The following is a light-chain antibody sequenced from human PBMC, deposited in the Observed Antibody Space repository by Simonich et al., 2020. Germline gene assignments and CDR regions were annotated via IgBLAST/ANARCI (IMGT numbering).Light chain of an antibody. CDR3: CSYAGSSTVV. V-gene: IGLV2-23*01. CDR2: EGS. CDR1: SSDVGSYNL. J-gene: IGLJ2*01. Sequence: QSALPQPASVSGSPGQSITISCTGTSSDVGSYNLVSWYQQHPGKAPKLMIYEGSKRPSGVSNRFSGSKSGNTASLTISGLQAEDEDDYYCCSYAGSSTVVFGGGTKLTVL.